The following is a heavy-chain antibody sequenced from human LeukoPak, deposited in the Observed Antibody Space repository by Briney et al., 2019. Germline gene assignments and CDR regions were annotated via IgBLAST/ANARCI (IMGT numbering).Heavy chain of an antibody. Sequence: GGSLRLSCAASGFIFNNYGMNWVRQAPGKGLEWVSGITSVGVTFYASFVKGRFTISRDNSKNTLYLQMKSLRAEDTALYYCGQDWAWGAFGNWGQGTLVTVSS. CDR1: GFIFNNYG. CDR3: GQDWAWGAFGN. V-gene: IGHV3-23*01. J-gene: IGHJ4*02. D-gene: IGHD1-26*01. CDR2: ITSVGVT.